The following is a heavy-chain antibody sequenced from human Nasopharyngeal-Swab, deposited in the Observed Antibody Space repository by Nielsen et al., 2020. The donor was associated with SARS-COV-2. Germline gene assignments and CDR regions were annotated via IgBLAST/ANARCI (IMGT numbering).Heavy chain of an antibody. V-gene: IGHV4-34*01. CDR2: INHSGST. CDR3: ARPTTLGYYYGMDV. J-gene: IGHJ6*02. Sequence: WIRQPAGKGLEWIGEINHSGSTNYNTSLKSRVTISVDTSKNQFSLKLSSVTAADTAVYYCARPTTLGYYYGMDVWGQGTTVTVSS. D-gene: IGHD1-14*01.